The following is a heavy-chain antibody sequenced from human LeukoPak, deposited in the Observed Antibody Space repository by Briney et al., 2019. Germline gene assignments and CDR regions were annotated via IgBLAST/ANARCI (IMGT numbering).Heavy chain of an antibody. D-gene: IGHD3-3*01. CDR3: ASSFSDDFWSGHF. J-gene: IGHJ4*02. CDR1: RLTFTYW. CDR2: IKQDGSGK. Sequence: GGSLRLSCAASRLTFTYWMSWVRQAPGKGLEWVANIKQDGSGKYYVDSVKGRFTISRDNAKRSLYLQMNSLRAEDTALYYCASSFSDDFWSGHFWGQGTLVTVSS. V-gene: IGHV3-7*01.